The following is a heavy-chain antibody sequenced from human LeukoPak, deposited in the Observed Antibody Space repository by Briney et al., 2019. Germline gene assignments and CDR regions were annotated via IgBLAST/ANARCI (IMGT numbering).Heavy chain of an antibody. V-gene: IGHV1-18*01. Sequence: ASVKVSCKASGYTFTSYGISWVRQAPGQGPEWMGWISAYNGNTNYAQKLQGRVTMTTDTSTSTAYMELRSLRSDDTAVYYCARGPPIVVVITTLYYYYYMDVWGKGTTVTVSS. CDR2: ISAYNGNT. J-gene: IGHJ6*03. CDR3: ARGPPIVVVITTLYYYYYMDV. D-gene: IGHD3-22*01. CDR1: GYTFTSYG.